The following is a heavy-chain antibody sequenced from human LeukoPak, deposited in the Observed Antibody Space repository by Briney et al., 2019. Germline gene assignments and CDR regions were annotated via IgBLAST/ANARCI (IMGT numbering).Heavy chain of an antibody. Sequence: KTSETLSLTCAVYGGSFSGYYWSWIRQPPGKGLEWIGEINHSGSTNYNPSLKSRVTISVDTSKNQFSLKLSSVTATDTAVYYCARRYGVVLDYWGQGTLVTVSS. J-gene: IGHJ4*02. D-gene: IGHD3-3*01. CDR2: INHSGST. CDR1: GGSFSGYY. CDR3: ARRYGVVLDY. V-gene: IGHV4-34*01.